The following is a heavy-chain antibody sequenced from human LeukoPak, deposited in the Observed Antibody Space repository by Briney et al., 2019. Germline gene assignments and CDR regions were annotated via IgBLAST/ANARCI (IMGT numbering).Heavy chain of an antibody. D-gene: IGHD6-19*01. Sequence: GESLKISCKGSGYSLTSYWIGWVRQMPGKGLEWMGIIYPGDSDTRYSPSFQGQVTISADKSISTAYLQWSSLKASDTAMYYCARLGLRIPVAGTGFDYWGQGTLVTVSS. CDR3: ARLGLRIPVAGTGFDY. CDR1: GYSLTSYW. J-gene: IGHJ4*02. V-gene: IGHV5-51*01. CDR2: IYPGDSDT.